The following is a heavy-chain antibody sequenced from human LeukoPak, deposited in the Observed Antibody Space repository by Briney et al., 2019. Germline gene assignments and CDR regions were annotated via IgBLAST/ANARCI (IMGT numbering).Heavy chain of an antibody. CDR1: GDSMSSSTYY. CDR2: IYYSGSP. V-gene: IGHV4-39*01. D-gene: IGHD6-13*01. CDR3: ASGYSSSWYEFGY. Sequence: SETLSLTCTVSGDSMSSSTYYWGWIRQPPGKGLEWIGSIYYSGSPYYSPPRKSRVTISVDTSKNVFSLNLTSVTAADTAVYYCASGYSSSWYEFGYWGQGTLVTVSS. J-gene: IGHJ4*02.